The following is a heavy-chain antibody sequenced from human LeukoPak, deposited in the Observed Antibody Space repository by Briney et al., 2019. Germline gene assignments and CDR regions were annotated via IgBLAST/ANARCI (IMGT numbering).Heavy chain of an antibody. CDR2: IYSGGST. J-gene: IGHJ3*02. V-gene: IGHV3-66*01. D-gene: IGHD1-20*01. CDR3: AALGITGAYDAFDI. Sequence: GGSLRLSCAASGFTFSSYGMHWVRQAPGKGLEWVSVIYSGGSTYYADSVRGRFTISRDNSKNALYLQMNSLRAEDTAVYYCAALGITGAYDAFDIWGQGTMVTVSS. CDR1: GFTFSSYG.